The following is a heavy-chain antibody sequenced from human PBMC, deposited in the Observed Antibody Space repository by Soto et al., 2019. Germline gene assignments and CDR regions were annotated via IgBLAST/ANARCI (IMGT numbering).Heavy chain of an antibody. CDR1: GFTFSIYS. V-gene: IGHV3-21*01. J-gene: IGHJ5*02. Sequence: EVQLVESGGGLVKPGGSLRLSCAASGFTFSIYSFNWVRQAPGRGPEWLSSISSSSSHIYYADSVKGRFTISRDNAKNSLYLQMNSLTAEDPSVYYCASHADTSIVRNRFAPWGQGTLVTVSS. CDR3: ASHADTSIVRNRFAP. D-gene: IGHD2-2*01. CDR2: ISSSSSHI.